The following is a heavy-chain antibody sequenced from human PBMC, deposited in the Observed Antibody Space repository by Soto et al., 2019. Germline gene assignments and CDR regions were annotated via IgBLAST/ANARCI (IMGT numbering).Heavy chain of an antibody. D-gene: IGHD6-13*01. CDR2: IYHSGST. CDR1: GYSISSGYY. V-gene: IGHV4-38-2*01. J-gene: IGHJ5*02. Sequence: KTSETLSLTCAVSGYSISSGYYWGWIRQPPGKGLEWIGSIYHSGSTYYNPSLKSRVTISVDTSKNQFSLKLSSVTAADTAVYYCARTKVPSSWYPNWFDPWGQGTLVTVSS. CDR3: ARTKVPSSWYPNWFDP.